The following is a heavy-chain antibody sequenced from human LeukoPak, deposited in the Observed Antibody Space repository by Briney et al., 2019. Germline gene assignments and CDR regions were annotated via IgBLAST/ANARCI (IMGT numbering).Heavy chain of an antibody. J-gene: IGHJ4*02. D-gene: IGHD3-16*01. CDR3: ARDRYVARYFDY. CDR2: INPNSGGT. CDR1: GYTFTGYY. V-gene: IGHV1-2*02. Sequence: GASVKVSCKASGYTFTGYYIHWVRQAPGQALEWMGWINPNSGGTNCAQKFQGRVTMTRDTSITTAYMELSRLRSDDTAVYFCARDRYVARYFDYWGQGTLVTVSS.